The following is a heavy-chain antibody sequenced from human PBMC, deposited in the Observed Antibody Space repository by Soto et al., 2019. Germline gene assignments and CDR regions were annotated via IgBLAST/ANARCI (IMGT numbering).Heavy chain of an antibody. V-gene: IGHV4-31*03. CDR3: VRVERGTATTVVDAFDI. CDR1: GGSISSGGYY. J-gene: IGHJ3*02. D-gene: IGHD1-1*01. CDR2: IYYSGST. Sequence: SETLSLTCTVSGGSISSGGYYWSWIRQHPGKGLEWIGYIYYSGSTYYNPSLKSRVTISVDTSKNQFSLEMTSVTAADTALYYCVRVERGTATTVVDAFDIWGPGTMVTVSS.